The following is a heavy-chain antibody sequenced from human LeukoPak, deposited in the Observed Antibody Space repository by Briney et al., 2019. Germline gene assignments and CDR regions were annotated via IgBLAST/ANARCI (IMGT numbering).Heavy chain of an antibody. CDR2: IYSGGST. Sequence: GGSLRLSFSAFGFTFSSYAMSWVRQAPGKGLEGVSVIYSGGSTYYADSVKVRFTISTDNSKNSLYLQMNSLRAEDTAVYYCASAGGILRYFDWLYPFDYWGQGTLVTVSS. CDR3: ASAGGILRYFDWLYPFDY. V-gene: IGHV3-66*01. J-gene: IGHJ4*02. D-gene: IGHD3-9*01. CDR1: GFTFSSYA.